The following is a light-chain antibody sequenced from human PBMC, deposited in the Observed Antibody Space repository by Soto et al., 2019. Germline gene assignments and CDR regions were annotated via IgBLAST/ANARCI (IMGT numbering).Light chain of an antibody. Sequence: DIQMTQSPSTLSASVGDRVTITCRASQSISSWLAWYQQKPGKAPKLLIYDASSLESGVPSRFSGSGSGTEFTLTISILQSEDFADYYCQQYQNWPLITFGQGTRLEIK. CDR2: DAS. J-gene: IGKJ5*01. CDR1: QSISSW. V-gene: IGKV1-5*01. CDR3: QQYQNWPLIT.